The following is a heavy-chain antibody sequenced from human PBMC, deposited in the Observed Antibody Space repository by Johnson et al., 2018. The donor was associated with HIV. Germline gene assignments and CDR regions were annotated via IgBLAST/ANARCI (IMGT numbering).Heavy chain of an antibody. D-gene: IGHD6-13*01. Sequence: QVQLVESGGGVVQPGRSLRLSCVASGFTFNSYAMHWVRQAPGKGLEWVAIISYDGTKKNYADSVKGRFTISRDNSKNTLHLQMNSLRAEDTAVYYCAKCIWGSSLIDAFDIWGQGTMVTVSS. V-gene: IGHV3-30*18. CDR3: AKCIWGSSLIDAFDI. CDR1: GFTFNSYA. CDR2: ISYDGTKK. J-gene: IGHJ3*02.